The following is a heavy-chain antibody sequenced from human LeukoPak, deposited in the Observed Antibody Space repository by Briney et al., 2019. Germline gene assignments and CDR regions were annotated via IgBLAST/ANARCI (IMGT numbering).Heavy chain of an antibody. CDR2: IWYDGSNK. CDR1: GFTFSSYG. J-gene: IGHJ4*02. CDR3: ARVSLVRGVITFDY. D-gene: IGHD3-10*01. Sequence: GGSLRLSCAASGFTFSSYGMHWVRQAPGKGLEWVAVIWYDGSNKYYADSVKGRFTISRDNSKNALYLQMNSLRAEDTAVYYCARVSLVRGVITFDYWGQGTLVTVSS. V-gene: IGHV3-33*01.